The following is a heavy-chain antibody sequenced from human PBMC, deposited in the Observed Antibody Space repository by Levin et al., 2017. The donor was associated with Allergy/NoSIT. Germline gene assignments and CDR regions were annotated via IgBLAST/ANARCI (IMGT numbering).Heavy chain of an antibody. Sequence: RGESLKISCQGSGYSFTSYWIGWVRQMPGKGLEWMGIIYPGDSDTRYSPSFQGQVTISADKSISTAYLQWSSLKASDTAMYYCARQYCSSTSCPDYYYYGMDVWGQGTTVTVSS. D-gene: IGHD2-2*01. V-gene: IGHV5-51*01. CDR1: GYSFTSYW. J-gene: IGHJ6*02. CDR2: IYPGDSDT. CDR3: ARQYCSSTSCPDYYYYGMDV.